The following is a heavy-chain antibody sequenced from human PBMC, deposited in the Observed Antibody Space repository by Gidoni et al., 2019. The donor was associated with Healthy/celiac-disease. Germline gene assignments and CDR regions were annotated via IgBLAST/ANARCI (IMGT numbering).Heavy chain of an antibody. J-gene: IGHJ3*02. CDR3: ARDRDTWIQLPISGFDI. Sequence: EAQLVESGGGLVKPGGSRRACGAGSGLTCSSNSMNWVRQAPGKGLEWFSSISSSSSYIYYADSVKGRFTISIDNAKNSLYLQMNSLRAEDTAVYYCARDRDTWIQLPISGFDIWGQGTMVTVSS. CDR2: ISSSSSYI. V-gene: IGHV3-21*01. CDR1: GLTCSSNS. D-gene: IGHD5-18*01.